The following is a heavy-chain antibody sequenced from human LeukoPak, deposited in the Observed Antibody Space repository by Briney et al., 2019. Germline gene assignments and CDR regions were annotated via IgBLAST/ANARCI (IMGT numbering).Heavy chain of an antibody. CDR3: AKDPFNGDYVPYDY. CDR1: GFTFSSYG. Sequence: GRSLRLSCAASGFTFSSYGMHWVRQAPGKGLEWVAVIWYDGSNKYYADSVKGRFTISRDNSKNTLYQQMNSLRAEDTAVYYCAKDPFNGDYVPYDYWGQGTLVTVSS. J-gene: IGHJ4*02. CDR2: IWYDGSNK. V-gene: IGHV3-33*06. D-gene: IGHD4-17*01.